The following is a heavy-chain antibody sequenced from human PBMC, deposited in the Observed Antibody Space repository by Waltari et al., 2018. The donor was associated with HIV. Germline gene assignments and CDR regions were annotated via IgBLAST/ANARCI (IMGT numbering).Heavy chain of an antibody. CDR3: ARDFWGGYYYGMDV. D-gene: IGHD3-16*01. V-gene: IGHV3-21*01. CDR1: AFTFSSHS. J-gene: IGHJ6*02. Sequence: EVQLVESGGGLVKPGGSLSISCAASAFTFSSHSMNWVRQAPGKVLEWVSSISSSSSYIYYADSVKGRFTISRDNAKNSLYLQMNSLRAEDTAVYYCARDFWGGYYYGMDVWGQGTTVTVSS. CDR2: ISSSSSYI.